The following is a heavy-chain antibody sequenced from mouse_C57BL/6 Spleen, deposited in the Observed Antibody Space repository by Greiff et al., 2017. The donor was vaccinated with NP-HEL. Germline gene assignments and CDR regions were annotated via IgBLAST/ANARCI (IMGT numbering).Heavy chain of an antibody. CDR3: ASGFYYYGSAY. CDR2: IHPNSGST. CDR1: GYTFTSYW. Sequence: QVQLQQPGAELVKPGASVKLSCKASGYTFTSYWMHWVKQRPGQGLEWIGIIHPNSGSTNYNEKFKSKATLTVDKSSSTAYMQLSSLTSEDSAVYYCASGFYYYGSAYWGQGTLVTVSA. V-gene: IGHV1-64*01. J-gene: IGHJ3*01. D-gene: IGHD1-1*01.